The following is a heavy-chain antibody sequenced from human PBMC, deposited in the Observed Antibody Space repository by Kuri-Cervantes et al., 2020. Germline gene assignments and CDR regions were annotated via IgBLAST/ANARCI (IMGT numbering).Heavy chain of an antibody. D-gene: IGHD1-26*01. CDR2: IKSKTDGGTT. CDR3: AKDRGWELLSGFGY. CDR1: GFTFSNAW. V-gene: IGHV3-15*05. J-gene: IGHJ4*02. Sequence: GGSLRLSCAASGFTFSNAWMSWVRQAPGKGLEWVGRIKSKTDGGTTDYAAPVKGRFTISRDNAKNSLYLQMNSLRAEDTALYYCAKDRGWELLSGFGYWGQGTLVTVSS.